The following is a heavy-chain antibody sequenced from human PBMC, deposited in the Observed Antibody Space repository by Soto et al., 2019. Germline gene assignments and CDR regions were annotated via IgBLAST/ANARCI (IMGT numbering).Heavy chain of an antibody. J-gene: IGHJ5*02. V-gene: IGHV3-11*06. CDR1: GFTFSDYY. CDR3: ARILYGDYGWFDP. D-gene: IGHD4-17*01. CDR2: ISSSSSYT. Sequence: QVQLVESGGGLVQPGGSLRLSCAASGFTFSDYYMSWIRQAPGKGLEWVSYISSSSSYTNYADSVKGRFTISRDNAKNSLYLQMNSLRAEDTAVYYCARILYGDYGWFDPWGQGTLVTVSS.